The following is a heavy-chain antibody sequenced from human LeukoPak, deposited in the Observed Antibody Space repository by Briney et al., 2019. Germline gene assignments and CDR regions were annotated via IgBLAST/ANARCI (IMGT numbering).Heavy chain of an antibody. J-gene: IGHJ1*01. CDR1: GFTFSSYW. Sequence: GGSLRLSCAASGFTFSSYWMSWVRQAPGKGLEWVAVISHDGSTKFYADSVKGRFTISRDNSKNTLDLQMYSLTAEDTAVYYCVKEPTSYSSGWYFQHWGQGTLVTVSS. D-gene: IGHD6-25*01. CDR2: ISHDGSTK. V-gene: IGHV3-30*18. CDR3: VKEPTSYSSGWYFQH.